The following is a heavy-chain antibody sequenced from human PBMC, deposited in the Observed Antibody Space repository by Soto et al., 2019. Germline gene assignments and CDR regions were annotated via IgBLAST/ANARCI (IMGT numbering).Heavy chain of an antibody. Sequence: QVHLVQSGAEVKKPGASVKVSCKTSGYTFTTYGISWVRQAPGQGLEWMGWISAYNGNTNYAQKLQGRVTMTTDTSRSKAYMGLRSLRSDDTAVFYCARDFYGYGYSAMDAGGQGPTVPVSS. CDR1: GYTFTTYG. J-gene: IGHJ6*02. V-gene: IGHV1-18*04. D-gene: IGHD5-18*01. CDR3: ARDFYGYGYSAMDA. CDR2: ISAYNGNT.